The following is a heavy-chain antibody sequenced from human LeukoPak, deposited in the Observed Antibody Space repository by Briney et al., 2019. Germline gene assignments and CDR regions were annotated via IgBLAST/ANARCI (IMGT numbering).Heavy chain of an antibody. V-gene: IGHV3-48*03. CDR1: GFIFSNYE. D-gene: IGHD6-6*01. J-gene: IGHJ2*01. CDR3: ARWTRVSSTSLWYFDL. CDR2: ISSSGSST. Sequence: GGSLRLSCAASGFIFSNYEMNWVRQAPGKGLEWVSYISSSGSSTYYADSVEGRFTISRDNAKNSLYLQMNSLRAEDTAVYYCARWTRVSSTSLWYFDLWGRGDLVTVSS.